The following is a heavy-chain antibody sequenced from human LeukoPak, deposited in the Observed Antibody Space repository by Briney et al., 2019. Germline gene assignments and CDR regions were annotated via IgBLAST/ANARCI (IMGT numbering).Heavy chain of an antibody. V-gene: IGHV3-7*01. CDR1: GFTFSSYW. Sequence: GGFLRLSCTASGFTFSSYWMSWVRQAPGKGLEWVANIKQDGSEKYYVDSVKGRFTISRDNAKNSLFLHINSLRAEDTAVYYCAREGIAAAGDYWGQGTMVTVSS. J-gene: IGHJ4*02. D-gene: IGHD6-13*01. CDR2: IKQDGSEK. CDR3: AREGIAAAGDY.